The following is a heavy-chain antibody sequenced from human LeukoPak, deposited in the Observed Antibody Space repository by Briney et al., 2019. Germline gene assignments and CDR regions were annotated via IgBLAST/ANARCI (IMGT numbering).Heavy chain of an antibody. Sequence: SETLSLTCAVYGGSFSGYYWSWIRQPPGKGLEWIGEINHSGSTNYNPSLKSRVTISVDTSKNQFSLKLSSVTAADTAVYYCARWRDGYKPFFDYWGQGTLVTVSS. V-gene: IGHV4-34*01. CDR1: GGSFSGYY. J-gene: IGHJ4*02. CDR3: ARWRDGYKPFFDY. D-gene: IGHD5-24*01. CDR2: INHSGST.